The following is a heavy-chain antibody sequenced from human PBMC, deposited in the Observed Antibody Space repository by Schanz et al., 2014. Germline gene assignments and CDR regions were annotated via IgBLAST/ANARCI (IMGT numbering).Heavy chain of an antibody. CDR1: GGTFSSYT. V-gene: IGHV1-69*02. Sequence: QLQLVQSGAEVKKPGSSVKVSCKLSGGTFSSYTISWMRQAPGQGLEWMGKIIPVLNIATYAQRFQGRVSITADTSTNTACMELSSLTAEDTAMHYCARSRSFYDYWGQGTLVTVSS. D-gene: IGHD3-10*01. CDR2: IIPVLNIA. J-gene: IGHJ4*02. CDR3: ARSRSFYDY.